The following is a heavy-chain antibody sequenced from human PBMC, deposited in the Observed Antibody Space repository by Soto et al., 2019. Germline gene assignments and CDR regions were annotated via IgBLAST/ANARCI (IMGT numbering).Heavy chain of an antibody. D-gene: IGHD4-17*01. V-gene: IGHV2-5*02. CDR2: IYWDDDK. CDR3: AHSVAVTTVGWFDP. Sequence: QITLKESGPTLVKPTQTLTLTCTFSGFSLSTSGVGVGWIRQPPGKALEWLALIYWDDDKRYSPSLKSRLTITKETSKNQVVLTMTNMDPVDTATYYCAHSVAVTTVGWFDPWGQGTLVTVSS. CDR1: GFSLSTSGVG. J-gene: IGHJ5*02.